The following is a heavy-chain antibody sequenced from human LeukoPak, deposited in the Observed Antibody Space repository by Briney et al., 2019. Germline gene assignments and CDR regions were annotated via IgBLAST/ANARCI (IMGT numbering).Heavy chain of an antibody. V-gene: IGHV3-21*06. D-gene: IGHD5-12*01. CDR3: AGERGDSGYDYPTNNWFDP. Sequence: GGSLRLSCAASGFTFNTYTMNWARQAPGKGLEWLSSLDSSGAYIFYADSVKGRFIISRDNAKNSLYLQMNSLRAEDTAVYYCAGERGDSGYDYPTNNWFDPWGQGTLVTVSS. CDR2: LDSSGAYI. CDR1: GFTFNTYT. J-gene: IGHJ5*02.